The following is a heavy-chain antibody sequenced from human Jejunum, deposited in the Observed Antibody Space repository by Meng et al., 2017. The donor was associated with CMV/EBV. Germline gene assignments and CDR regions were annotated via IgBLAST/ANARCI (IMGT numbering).Heavy chain of an antibody. CDR2: IYSGGST. J-gene: IGHJ4*02. D-gene: IGHD3-10*01. CDR1: GFTGSDNY. V-gene: IGHV3-53*01. CDR3: ATLNYGSGSSSDY. Sequence: VYAVGGLLQPGGSLRFSCAAFGFTGSDNYMCWVRQAPGKGLEWVSVIYSGGSTYYADSVKGRFTISRDNSKNTLYLQMNSLRVEDTAVYYCATLNYGSGSSSDYWGQGTLVTVSS.